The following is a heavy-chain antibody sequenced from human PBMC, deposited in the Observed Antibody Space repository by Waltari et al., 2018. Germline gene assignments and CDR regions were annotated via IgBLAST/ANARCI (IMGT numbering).Heavy chain of an antibody. Sequence: QVQLVQSGAEVKKPGSSVKVSCKASGGTFSSYAISWVRQAPGQGLEWMGGSIPICGTANYAQKFQGRVTITTDESTSTAYMELSSLRSEDTAVYYCARGDYYDSSCYYYEYFDYWGQGTLVTVSS. CDR1: GGTFSSYA. J-gene: IGHJ4*02. V-gene: IGHV1-69*05. CDR3: ARGDYYDSSCYYYEYFDY. CDR2: SIPICGTA. D-gene: IGHD3-22*01.